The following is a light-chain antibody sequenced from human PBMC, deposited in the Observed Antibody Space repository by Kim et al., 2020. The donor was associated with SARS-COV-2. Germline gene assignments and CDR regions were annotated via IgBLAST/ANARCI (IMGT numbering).Light chain of an antibody. J-gene: IGLJ2*01. CDR3: NSRDSNDYVV. CDR1: SLRSYY. V-gene: IGLV3-19*01. CDR2: DKD. Sequence: VALRQTVRITCQGGSLRSYYATWYQQKPGQAPKVVIYDKDHRPSGVPDRFSGSSSGNTAYSTITGTQAGDEADYYCNSRDSNDYVVFGGGTKVTVL.